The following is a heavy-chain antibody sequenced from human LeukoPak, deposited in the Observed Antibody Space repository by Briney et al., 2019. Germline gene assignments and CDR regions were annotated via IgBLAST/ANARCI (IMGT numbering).Heavy chain of an antibody. D-gene: IGHD6-6*01. J-gene: IGHJ4*02. Sequence: ASVKVSCTASGYTFTSYDINWVRQATGQGLEWMGWMNPNSGNTGYAQKFQGRVTMTRNTSISTAYMELSSLRSEDTAVYYCARGIDPSSSSDYWGQGTLVTVSS. CDR1: GYTFTSYD. V-gene: IGHV1-8*01. CDR2: MNPNSGNT. CDR3: ARGIDPSSSSDY.